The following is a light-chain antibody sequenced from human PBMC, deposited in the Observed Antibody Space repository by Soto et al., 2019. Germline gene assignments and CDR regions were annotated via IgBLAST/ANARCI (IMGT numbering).Light chain of an antibody. CDR1: QSVSSY. CDR2: YAS. J-gene: IGKJ4*01. V-gene: IGKV3-11*01. Sequence: EIVLTQSPATLSLSPGERATLSCRASQSVSSYLAWYQQKPGQAPRLLIYYASNRATGIPARFSGSGSGTDFTLTISSLEPEDFAVYYCQKHSNSPLTFGGGTKVEIK. CDR3: QKHSNSPLT.